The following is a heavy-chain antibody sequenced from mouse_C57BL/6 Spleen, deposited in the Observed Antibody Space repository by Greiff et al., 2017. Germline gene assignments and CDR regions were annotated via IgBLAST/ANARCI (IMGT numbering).Heavy chain of an antibody. J-gene: IGHJ2*01. D-gene: IGHD4-1*01. CDR2: IDPSDSYT. CDR1: GYTFTSYW. V-gene: IGHV1-69*01. CDR3: ARRTNWDYFDY. Sequence: QVQLQQPGAELVMPGASVKLSCKASGYTFTSYWMHWVKQRPGQGLEWIGEIDPSDSYTNYNQKFKGKSTLTVDKSSSTAYMQLSSLTSEDSAVYYWARRTNWDYFDYWGQGTTLTVSS.